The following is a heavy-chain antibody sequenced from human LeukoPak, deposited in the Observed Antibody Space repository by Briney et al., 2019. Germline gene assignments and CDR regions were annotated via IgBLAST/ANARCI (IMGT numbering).Heavy chain of an antibody. V-gene: IGHV4-31*11. Sequence: PSETLSRTCAVSGGSISSADFYWSWIRQHPGKGLEWIGFIYYSGSAYYNPSLKSRVSISIDTSKNQFSLTLNSVTAADTAVYYCARGSDFFDYWGQGTLVTVSS. CDR3: ARGSDFFDY. J-gene: IGHJ4*02. CDR1: GGSISSADFY. CDR2: IYYSGSA.